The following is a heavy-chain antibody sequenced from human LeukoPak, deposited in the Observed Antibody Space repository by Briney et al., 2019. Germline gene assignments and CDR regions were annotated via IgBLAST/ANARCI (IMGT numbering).Heavy chain of an antibody. CDR2: IYSGGST. V-gene: IGHV3-53*01. CDR1: GFTFSSYW. Sequence: GGSLRLSCAASGFTFSSYWMSWVRQAPGKGLEWVSVIYSGGSTYYADSVKGRFTISRDNSKNTLYLQMNSLRAEDTAVYYCAVYPLTNAFDIWGQGTMVTVSS. CDR3: AVYPLTNAFDI. J-gene: IGHJ3*02. D-gene: IGHD1-14*01.